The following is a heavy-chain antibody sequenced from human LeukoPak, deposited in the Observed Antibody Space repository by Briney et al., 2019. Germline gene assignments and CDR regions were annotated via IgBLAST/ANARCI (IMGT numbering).Heavy chain of an antibody. V-gene: IGHV4-59*01. CDR3: ARGRVSSSTWYSTYYYYFYMDV. CDR2: VDHTGST. CDR1: GGSISSYY. D-gene: IGHD1-1*01. J-gene: IGHJ6*03. Sequence: SETLSLTCTVSGGSISSYYWSWIRQPPGKGLEWIGYVDHTGSTNFNPSLNGRVSISRDTTNNLFSLRLRSVNAADTAVYFCARGRVSSSTWYSTYYYYFYMDVWGKGTTVTVSS.